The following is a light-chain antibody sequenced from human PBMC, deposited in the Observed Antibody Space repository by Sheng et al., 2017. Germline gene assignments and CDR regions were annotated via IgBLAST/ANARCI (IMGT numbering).Light chain of an antibody. CDR1: SSNIGNNY. CDR2: END. V-gene: IGLV1-51*02. J-gene: IGLJ3*02. CDR3: GTWDSSLSAWV. Sequence: QSVLTQPPSVSAAPGQKVTIPCSGSSSNIGNNYVSWYQQFPGRAPKLLIYENDKRPSGIPDRLSGSKSGTSATLGITGLQTGDEADYYCGTWDSSLSAWVFGGRDQADRP.